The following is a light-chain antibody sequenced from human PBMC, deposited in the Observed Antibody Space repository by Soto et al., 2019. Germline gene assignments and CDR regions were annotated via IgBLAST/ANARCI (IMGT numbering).Light chain of an antibody. CDR2: GAS. J-gene: IGKJ4*01. CDR3: QQFNSYPRT. Sequence: IQLTQSPSSLSASVGDRVTITCRASQGISTYLAWYQQKPGKAPKVLMYGASTLQSGVPSRFSGSGSGTDFTLTISRLQAEDFATYYCQQFNSYPRTFGGGTKVEIK. V-gene: IGKV1-9*01. CDR1: QGISTY.